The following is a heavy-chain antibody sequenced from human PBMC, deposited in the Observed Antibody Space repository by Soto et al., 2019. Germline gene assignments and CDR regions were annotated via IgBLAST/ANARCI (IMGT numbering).Heavy chain of an antibody. V-gene: IGHV4-59*01. CDR1: GGSISSYY. CDR3: ARDFPSFTSQETRYNWFDP. Sequence: KPSETLSLTCTVSGGSISSYYWSWIRQPPGKGLEWIGYIYYSGSTNYSPSLKSRVTISVDTSKNQFSLKLSSVTAADTAVYYCARDFPSFTSQETRYNWFDPWGQGTLVTVSS. D-gene: IGHD3-16*02. CDR2: IYYSGST. J-gene: IGHJ5*02.